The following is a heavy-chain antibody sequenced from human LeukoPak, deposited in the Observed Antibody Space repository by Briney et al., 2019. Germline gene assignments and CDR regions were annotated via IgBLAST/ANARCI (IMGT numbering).Heavy chain of an antibody. CDR1: GFTFSDYY. D-gene: IGHD3-22*01. CDR3: ARDTYYDSSGLGAFDI. J-gene: IGHJ3*02. CDR2: ISSSSSYT. Sequence: GGSLRLSCASSGFTFSDYYMSWVRQAPGKGLEWVSYISSSSSYTNYADSVKGRFTISRDNAKNSLYLQMNSLRAEGTAVYYCARDTYYDSSGLGAFDIWGQGTMVTVSS. V-gene: IGHV3-11*06.